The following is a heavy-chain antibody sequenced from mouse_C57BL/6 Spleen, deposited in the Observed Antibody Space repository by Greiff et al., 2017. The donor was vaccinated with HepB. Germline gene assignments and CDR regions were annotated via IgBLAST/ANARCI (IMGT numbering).Heavy chain of an antibody. CDR3: ARRHYDYGGYYFDY. D-gene: IGHD2-4*01. CDR2: ISNGGGST. CDR1: GFTFSDYY. V-gene: IGHV5-12*01. Sequence: EVHLVESGGGLVQPGGSLKLSCAASGFTFSDYYMYWVRQTPEKRLEWVAYISNGGGSTYYPDTVKGRFTISRDNAKNTLYLQMSRLKSEDTAMYYCARRHYDYGGYYFDYWGQGTTLTVSS. J-gene: IGHJ2*01.